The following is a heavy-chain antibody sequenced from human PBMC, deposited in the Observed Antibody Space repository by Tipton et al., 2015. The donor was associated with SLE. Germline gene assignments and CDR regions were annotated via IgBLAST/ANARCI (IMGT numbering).Heavy chain of an antibody. Sequence: TLSLTCTVSGGSISSTTYYWGWIRQPPGKGLEWIGIIYYSGSSYCTPSLKSRVTISVDTSKNQFSLRLSSVTAADAAVYYCARQSIVATRGSFDIWGQGTMVTVSS. D-gene: IGHD5-12*01. J-gene: IGHJ3*02. CDR1: GGSISSTTYY. V-gene: IGHV4-39*01. CDR2: IYYSGSS. CDR3: ARQSIVATRGSFDI.